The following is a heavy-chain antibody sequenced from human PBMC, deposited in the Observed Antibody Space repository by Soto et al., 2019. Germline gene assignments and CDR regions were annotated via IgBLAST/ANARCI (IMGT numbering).Heavy chain of an antibody. CDR2: IYPGDSDT. CDR1: GYSFTSYW. V-gene: IGHV5-51*01. D-gene: IGHD4-17*01. Sequence: GESLKISCKGSGYSFTSYWIGWVRQMPGKGLEWMGIIYPGDSDTRYSPSFQGQVTISADKSISTAYLQWSSLKASDTAMYYCAREGHYGDYGEADAFDIWGQGTMVTGSS. J-gene: IGHJ3*02. CDR3: AREGHYGDYGEADAFDI.